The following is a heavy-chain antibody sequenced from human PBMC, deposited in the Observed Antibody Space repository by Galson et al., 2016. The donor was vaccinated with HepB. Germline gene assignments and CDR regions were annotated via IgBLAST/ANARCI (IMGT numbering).Heavy chain of an antibody. V-gene: IGHV3-33*01. J-gene: IGHJ5*02. Sequence: SLRLSCAASGFTFSSYGIHWVRQAPGKGLEWVAGIWYDGSNKYYADSVKGRFTISRDNSKNTLYLQMNSLRAEDTAVYYCARDQGYSGSWSHYTNWFDPWGQGTLVTVSS. CDR1: GFTFSSYG. CDR3: ARDQGYSGSWSHYTNWFDP. D-gene: IGHD3-10*01. CDR2: IWYDGSNK.